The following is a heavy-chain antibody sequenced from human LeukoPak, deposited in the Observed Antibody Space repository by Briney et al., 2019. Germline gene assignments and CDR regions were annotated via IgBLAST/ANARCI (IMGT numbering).Heavy chain of an antibody. D-gene: IGHD5-12*01. J-gene: IGHJ5*02. CDR2: VYYSGNT. V-gene: IGHV4-59*01. Sequence: PSETLSLTCAVSGDSITDYCWTWLRHPPGMPLQWIGDVYYSGNTNYNPSLKSRVTISVDMSKNQFSLKLSSVTAADTAVYYCVRAEWGGGGYDSLIVGPWGQGTLVTVSS. CDR1: GDSITDYC. CDR3: VRAEWGGGGYDSLIVGP.